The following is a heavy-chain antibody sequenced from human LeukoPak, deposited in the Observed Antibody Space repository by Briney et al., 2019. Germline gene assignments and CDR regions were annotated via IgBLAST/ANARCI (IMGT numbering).Heavy chain of an antibody. CDR3: ARDKEYSSSWYGHYFDY. CDR1: VFTYSSYW. CDR2: INSDGSST. D-gene: IGHD6-13*01. J-gene: IGHJ4*02. V-gene: IGHV3-74*01. Sequence: GWSVRLSCASCVFTYSSYWMHWVRQAAGKGLVGVARINSDGSSTSYADSVKGRFTISRDNAKNTLYLQMNSLRAEDTAVYYCARDKEYSSSWYGHYFDYWGQGTLVTVSS.